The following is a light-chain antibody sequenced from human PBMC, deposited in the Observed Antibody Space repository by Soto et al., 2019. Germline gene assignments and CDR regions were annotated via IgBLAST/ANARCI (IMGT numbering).Light chain of an antibody. CDR2: DAY. Sequence: EVVLTQSPDTLSLSPGETATLSCRASQTVDRYVAWYQQKVGQDPRLLIYDAYTPATGVGARFTGSGSATDFSLTITSLEPEDVAVDYFQQRGKWPSTFGPGTKVEMK. J-gene: IGKJ2*02. CDR1: QTVDRY. CDR3: QQRGKWPST. V-gene: IGKV3-11*01.